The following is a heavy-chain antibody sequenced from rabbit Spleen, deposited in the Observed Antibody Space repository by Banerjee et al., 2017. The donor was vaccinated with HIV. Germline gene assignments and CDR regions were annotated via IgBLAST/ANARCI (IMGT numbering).Heavy chain of an antibody. D-gene: IGHD2-1*01. Sequence: QSLEESGGDLVKPGASLTLTCTASGFSFSSSDYMCWVRQAPGKGLEWIACIYAGSSGSTYYASWAKGRFTISKTSSTTVTLQMTSLTAADTATYFCARGSATMTMVITGYYLNLWGPGTLVTVS. CDR1: GFSFSSSDY. CDR2: IYAGSSGST. V-gene: IGHV1S40*01. CDR3: ARGSATMTMVITGYYLNL. J-gene: IGHJ4*01.